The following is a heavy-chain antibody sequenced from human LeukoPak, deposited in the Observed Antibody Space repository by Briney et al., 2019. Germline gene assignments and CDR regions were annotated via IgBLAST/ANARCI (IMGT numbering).Heavy chain of an antibody. D-gene: IGHD3-10*01. CDR1: GGSFSGYY. CDR2: INHSGST. Sequence: SETLSLTCAVYGGSFSGYYWSWIRQPPGKGLEWIGEINHSGSTNYNPSLKSRVTISVDTSKNQFSLKLSSVTAADTAVYYCARARRLTMVRGVIDYGMDVWGQGTTVTVSS. J-gene: IGHJ6*02. V-gene: IGHV4-34*01. CDR3: ARARRLTMVRGVIDYGMDV.